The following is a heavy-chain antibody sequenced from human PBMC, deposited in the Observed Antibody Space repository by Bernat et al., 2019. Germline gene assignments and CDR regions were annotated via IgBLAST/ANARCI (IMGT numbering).Heavy chain of an antibody. CDR1: GFTFGDYA. Sequence: EVQLVESGGGLVQPGRSLRLSCTASGFTFGDYAMNWFRQAPGKGLEWVGFIRSKAYGGTTEYAASVKGRFTISRDDSKSIAYLQMNSLKTEDTAVYYCTRGSMVAYWGQGTLVTVSS. CDR3: TRGSMVAY. CDR2: IRSKAYGGTT. V-gene: IGHV3-49*03. J-gene: IGHJ4*02.